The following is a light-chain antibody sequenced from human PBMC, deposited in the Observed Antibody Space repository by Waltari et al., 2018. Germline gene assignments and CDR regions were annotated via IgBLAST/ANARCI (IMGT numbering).Light chain of an antibody. V-gene: IGLV1-47*01. CDR3: STWDDSLSAWV. Sequence: QSVLIQPPSASGTPGPRVTISCSGSSSNIGSTSLCWYQQLPGAAPKLLLFRDNQRPSGVPDRFSASKFGTSASLAISGLRSEDEADYVCSTWDDSLSAWVFGGGTKLTVL. CDR2: RDN. J-gene: IGLJ3*02. CDR1: SSNIGSTS.